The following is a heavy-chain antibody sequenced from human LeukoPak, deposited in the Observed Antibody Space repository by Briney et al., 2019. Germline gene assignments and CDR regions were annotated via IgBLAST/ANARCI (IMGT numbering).Heavy chain of an antibody. CDR1: GGSMSDSY. Sequence: SETLSLTCSVSGGSMSDSYWYWIRHSAATGMEWIGRIHAIGSTNYNPFLESRVIMSLDMSKRQFSLTSSAVTAADTVTYYCARILDRDVWGQGTLITVSP. J-gene: IGHJ3*01. D-gene: IGHD3-22*01. V-gene: IGHV4-4*07. CDR2: IHAIGST. CDR3: ARILDRDV.